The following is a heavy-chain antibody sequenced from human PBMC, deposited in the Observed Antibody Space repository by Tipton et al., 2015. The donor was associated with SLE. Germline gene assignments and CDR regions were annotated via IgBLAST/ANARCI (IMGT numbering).Heavy chain of an antibody. CDR2: ISYDGSNK. J-gene: IGHJ6*02. CDR3: ARGRGPSGYPPNYYYGMDV. V-gene: IGHV3-30-3*01. CDR1: GFTFSSYA. Sequence: SLRLSCAASGFTFSSYAMHWVRQAPGKGLEWVAVISYDGSNKYYADSVKGRFTISRDNSKNTLYLQMNSLRAEDTAVYYCARGRGPSGYPPNYYYGMDVWGQGTTVTVSS. D-gene: IGHD3-3*01.